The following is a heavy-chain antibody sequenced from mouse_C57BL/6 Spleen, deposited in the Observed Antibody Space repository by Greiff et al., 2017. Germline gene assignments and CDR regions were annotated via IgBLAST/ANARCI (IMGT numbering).Heavy chain of an antibody. Sequence: QVQLKQSGAELVKPGASVKISCKASGYAFSSYWMNWVKQRPGKGLEWIGQIYPGDGDTNYNGKFKGKATLTADKSSSTAYMQLSSLTSEDSAVYFCARDGYDDAMDYWGQGTSVTVSS. CDR3: ARDGYDDAMDY. J-gene: IGHJ4*01. V-gene: IGHV1-80*01. CDR1: GYAFSSYW. CDR2: IYPGDGDT. D-gene: IGHD2-2*01.